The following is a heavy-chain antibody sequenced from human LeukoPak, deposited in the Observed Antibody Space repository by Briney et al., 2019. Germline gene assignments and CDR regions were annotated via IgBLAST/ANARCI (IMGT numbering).Heavy chain of an antibody. CDR2: INPNSGGT. V-gene: IGHV1-2*02. CDR1: GYTFTVYY. Sequence: ASVKVSCKASGYTFTVYYMHWVRQAPGQGLEWMGWINPNSGGTNYAQKFQGRVTMTRDTSISTAYMELSRLRSDDTAVYYCARDLIGGSGPDSSGYYSGDYWGQGTLVTVSS. CDR3: ARDLIGGSGPDSSGYYSGDY. J-gene: IGHJ4*02. D-gene: IGHD3-22*01.